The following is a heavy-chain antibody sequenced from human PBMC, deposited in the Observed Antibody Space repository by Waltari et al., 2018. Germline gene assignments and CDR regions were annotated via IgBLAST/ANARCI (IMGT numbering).Heavy chain of an antibody. D-gene: IGHD3-16*02. V-gene: IGHV3-53*01. CDR3: ARDRYDYVWGSYRYRYFDY. Sequence: EVQLVESGGGLIQPGGSLRLSCAAPGFTVSSNSLTGHRLAPGTGLKWVSVIYSGGSTYYADSVKGRFTISRDNSKNTLYLQMNSLRAEDTAVYDCARDRYDYVWGSYRYRYFDYWGQGTLVTVSS. CDR2: IYSGGST. CDR1: GFTVSSNS. J-gene: IGHJ4*02.